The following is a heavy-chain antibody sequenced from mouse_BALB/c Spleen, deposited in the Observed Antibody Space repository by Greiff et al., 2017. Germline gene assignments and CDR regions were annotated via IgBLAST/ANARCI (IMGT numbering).Heavy chain of an antibody. CDR2: ISSGSSTI. D-gene: IGHD2-10*01. CDR3: ARSAAYYGSLYAMDY. V-gene: IGHV5-17*02. CDR1: GFTFSSFG. J-gene: IGHJ4*01. Sequence: EVHLVESGGGLVQPGGSRKLSCAASGFTFSSFGMHWVRQAPEKGLEWVAYISSGSSTIYYADTVKGRFTISRDNPKNTLFLQMTSLRSEDTAMYYCARSAAYYGSLYAMDYWGQGTSVTVSS.